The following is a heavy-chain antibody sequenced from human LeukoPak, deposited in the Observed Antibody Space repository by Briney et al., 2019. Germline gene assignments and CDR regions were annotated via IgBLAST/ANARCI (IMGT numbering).Heavy chain of an antibody. D-gene: IGHD3-22*01. V-gene: IGHV3-23*01. Sequence: GGSLRLSCAASGFTFSSYAMSWVRQAPGKGLEWVSAISGSGGSTYYADSVKGRFTISRDNPKNTLYLQMNSLRAEDTAVYYCAKPYYYDSSGPFYFDYWGQGTLVTVSS. CDR3: AKPYYYDSSGPFYFDY. CDR2: ISGSGGST. CDR1: GFTFSSYA. J-gene: IGHJ4*02.